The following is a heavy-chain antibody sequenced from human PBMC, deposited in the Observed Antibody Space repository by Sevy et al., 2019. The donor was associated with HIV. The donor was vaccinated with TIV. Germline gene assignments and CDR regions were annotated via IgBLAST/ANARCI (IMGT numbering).Heavy chain of an antibody. V-gene: IGHV3-9*01. J-gene: IGHJ3*01. Sequence: GGSLRLSCAASEFTFSDYAMHWVRQVPGKGLEWVSGISWNSGAIGYADSVQGRFTISRDNAKSSLYLQMNSLSVEDTALYYCARALGYCVVNTCYGGSVNAFDVWGQWTMVTVSS. CDR3: ARALGYCVVNTCYGGSVNAFDV. CDR1: EFTFSDYA. D-gene: IGHD2-15*01. CDR2: ISWNSGAI.